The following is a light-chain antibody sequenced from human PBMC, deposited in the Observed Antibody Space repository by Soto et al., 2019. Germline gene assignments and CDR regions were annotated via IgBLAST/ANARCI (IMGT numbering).Light chain of an antibody. CDR1: SSDVGGYNY. CDR3: SSYTSSSPLYV. Sequence: QSALTQPASVSGSPGQSITISCTGTSSDVGGYNYVSWYQHHPGKAPKLMIYDVSNRPSGVSNRFSGSKSGNTASLRSSGLQAEDEADYYCSSYTSSSPLYVFGTGTKLTVL. V-gene: IGLV2-14*03. CDR2: DVS. J-gene: IGLJ1*01.